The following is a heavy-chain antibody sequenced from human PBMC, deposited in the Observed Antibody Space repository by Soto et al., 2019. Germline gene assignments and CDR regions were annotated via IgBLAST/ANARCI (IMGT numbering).Heavy chain of an antibody. V-gene: IGHV1-18*01. CDR2: ISTYNGDT. Sequence: QVQLVQSGAEVKEPGASVKVSCKAAGYTFTSYGFSWVRQAPGQGLEWMGWISTYNGDTHYAQNLQGRVTMTTDTSTSTAYMELRSLSSDDTAVYYCARSNGIAAAGPPFDYWGQGTLVTVSS. J-gene: IGHJ4*02. CDR3: ARSNGIAAAGPPFDY. CDR1: GYTFTSYG. D-gene: IGHD6-13*01.